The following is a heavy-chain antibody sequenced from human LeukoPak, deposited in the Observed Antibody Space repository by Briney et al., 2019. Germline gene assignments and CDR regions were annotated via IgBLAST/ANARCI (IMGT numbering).Heavy chain of an antibody. CDR1: GASISSYY. CDR2: IYYSGST. CDR3: ARGLSSGWNGGWFDP. J-gene: IGHJ5*02. D-gene: IGHD6-19*01. Sequence: SETLSLTCTVSGASISSYYWSWIRQPPGKGLEWFGYIYYSGSTNYNPSLKSRVSISVDTSKNQFSLKLSSVTAADTAVYYCARGLSSGWNGGWFDPWGQGTLVTVSS. V-gene: IGHV4-59*01.